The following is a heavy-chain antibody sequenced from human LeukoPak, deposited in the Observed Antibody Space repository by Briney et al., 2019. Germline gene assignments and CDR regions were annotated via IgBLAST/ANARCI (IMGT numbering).Heavy chain of an antibody. CDR3: SRDWWDSSSAGVDWFDP. D-gene: IGHD6-6*01. Sequence: SVKVPCKASAGTFSSYAISWVRQAPGQGLEWMGRIIPILGIANYAQKFQGRVTITADKSASTAYMELSSLRSEATAGYYFSRDWWDSSSAGVDWFDPWGQGTLVTVSS. J-gene: IGHJ5*02. CDR1: AGTFSSYA. V-gene: IGHV1-69*04. CDR2: IIPILGIA.